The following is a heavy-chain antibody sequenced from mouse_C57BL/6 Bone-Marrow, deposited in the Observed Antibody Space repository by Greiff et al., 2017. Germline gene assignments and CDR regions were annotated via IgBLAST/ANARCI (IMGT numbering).Heavy chain of an antibody. Sequence: EVQLVESGGDLVQPGGSLKLSCAASGFTFSDYYMYWVRQTPDKRLEWVAYISNGGGKTYYPDTVKGRFTISIDNAKNTLYLQMSRLKSEDRAMYYCARQGDERSRFAYWGQGTTVTVST. CDR3: ARQGDERSRFAY. D-gene: IGHD6-2*01. CDR2: ISNGGGKT. V-gene: IGHV5-12*01. CDR1: GFTFSDYY. J-gene: IGHJ2*01.